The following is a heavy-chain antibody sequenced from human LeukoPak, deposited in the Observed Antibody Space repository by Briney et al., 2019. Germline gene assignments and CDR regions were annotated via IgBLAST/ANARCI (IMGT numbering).Heavy chain of an antibody. CDR1: GGTFRSYA. CDR2: ITPIFGTA. Sequence: GASVKVSCEAPGGTFRSYAISWVRQAPGQGLEWMGGITPIFGTANYAQKFQGRVTITAVESMSTAYMELSSLRSEDTAVYYCARGWLAETTVVTPYNYWGQGTLVTVSS. V-gene: IGHV1-69*13. J-gene: IGHJ4*02. D-gene: IGHD4-23*01. CDR3: ARGWLAETTVVTPYNY.